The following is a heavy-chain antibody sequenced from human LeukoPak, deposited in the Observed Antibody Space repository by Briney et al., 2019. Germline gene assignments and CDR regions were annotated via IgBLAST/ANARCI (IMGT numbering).Heavy chain of an antibody. D-gene: IGHD3-10*01. CDR1: GGTFSSYA. J-gene: IGHJ6*04. CDR3: ARGYYYGSGREDGMDV. CDR2: LIPIFGTA. Sequence: SVKVSCKASGGTFSSYAISWVRQAPGRGLEWMGGLIPIFGTANYAQKFQGRVTITADESTSTAYMELSSLRSEDTAVYYCARGYYYGSGREDGMDVWGKGTTVTVSS. V-gene: IGHV1-69*01.